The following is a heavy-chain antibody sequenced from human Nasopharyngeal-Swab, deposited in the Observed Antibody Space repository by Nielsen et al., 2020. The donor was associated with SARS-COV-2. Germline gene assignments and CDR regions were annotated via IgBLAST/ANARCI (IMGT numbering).Heavy chain of an antibody. CDR3: ARQSDYYYYGMDV. Sequence: SETLSLTCTVSGGSISSGSYYWSWIRQPAGKGLEWIGRIYTSGSTNYNPSLKSRVTISVDTSKNQFSLKLSSVTAADTAVYYCARQSDYYYYGMDVWGQGTTVTVSS. V-gene: IGHV4-61*02. CDR2: IYTSGST. CDR1: GGSISSGSYY. J-gene: IGHJ6*02.